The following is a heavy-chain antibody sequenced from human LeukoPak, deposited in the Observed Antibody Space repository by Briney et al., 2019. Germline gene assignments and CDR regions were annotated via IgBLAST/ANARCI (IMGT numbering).Heavy chain of an antibody. CDR3: ARNGYYFDS. J-gene: IGHJ4*02. Sequence: GGSLRLSCAASDFTFSSYWMHWVSQAPGKGLGWVSLINRDGSSTSYAASVKGRFTISRDNAKNTLYLQMNSLRAEDTAVYYCARNGYYFDSWGPGTLVTVSS. CDR2: INRDGSST. D-gene: IGHD1-1*01. V-gene: IGHV3-74*01. CDR1: DFTFSSYW.